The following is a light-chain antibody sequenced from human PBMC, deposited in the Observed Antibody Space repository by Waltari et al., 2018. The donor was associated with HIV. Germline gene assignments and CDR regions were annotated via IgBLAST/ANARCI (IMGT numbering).Light chain of an antibody. J-gene: IGLJ2*01. CDR3: QVWDGDSNHVV. CDR1: NIGCRS. Sequence: SYMLTQPPSVSVATGETARFPCERANIGCRSVQWYQQKAGQAPVLVIYYDIDRPSGIPERFSGSNSDNTATLTISRVEAGDEADYYCQVWDGDSNHVVFGGGTKLTVL. V-gene: IGLV3-21*04. CDR2: YDI.